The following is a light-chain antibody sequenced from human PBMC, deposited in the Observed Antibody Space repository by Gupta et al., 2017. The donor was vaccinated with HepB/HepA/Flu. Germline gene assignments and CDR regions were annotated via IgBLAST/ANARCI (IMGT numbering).Light chain of an antibody. V-gene: IGLV1-40*01. CDR3: QSYESSLSGVV. Sequence: QSVLTQPPSVSGAPGQRVTISCTGSSSNIGAGYDVPWYPPLPGTPPNLLMYVNSNRPSAVPARFSGSKSGTTASLAITGLQAEDEADYYCQSYESSLSGVVFGGGTKLTVL. CDR1: SSNIGAGYD. CDR2: VNS. J-gene: IGLJ2*01.